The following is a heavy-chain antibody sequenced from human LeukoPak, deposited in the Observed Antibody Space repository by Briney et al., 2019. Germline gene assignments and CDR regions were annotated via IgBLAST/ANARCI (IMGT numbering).Heavy chain of an antibody. V-gene: IGHV3-48*01. J-gene: IGHJ4*02. CDR1: GFTFSSYS. CDR3: ARNFHWRLYDSSGYYPY. Sequence: GGSLRLSCAASGFTFSSYSMNWVRQAPGKGLECVSYISSSSTTIYYADSVKGRFTISRDNAKNSLYLQMNSLRAEDTAVYYCARNFHWRLYDSSGYYPYWGQGTLVTVSS. CDR2: ISSSSTTI. D-gene: IGHD3-22*01.